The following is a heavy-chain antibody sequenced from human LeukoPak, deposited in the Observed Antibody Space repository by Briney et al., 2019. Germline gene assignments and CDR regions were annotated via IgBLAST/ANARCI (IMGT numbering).Heavy chain of an antibody. CDR1: GLTFSSYS. CDR2: ISSSSSTI. Sequence: GGSLRLSCAASGLTFSSYSMNWVRQAPGKGLEWVSYISSSSSTIYYADSVKGRFTISRDNAKNSLYLQMNSLRAEDTAVYYCAREGMGLTGRAFDIWGQGTMVTVSS. V-gene: IGHV3-48*04. J-gene: IGHJ3*02. D-gene: IGHD7-27*01. CDR3: AREGMGLTGRAFDI.